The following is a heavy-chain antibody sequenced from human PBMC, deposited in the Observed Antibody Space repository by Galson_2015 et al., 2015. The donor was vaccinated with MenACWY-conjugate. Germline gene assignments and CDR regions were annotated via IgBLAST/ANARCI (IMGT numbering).Heavy chain of an antibody. Sequence: SLRLSCAASGFTFSSYSMNWVRQAPGKGLEWVSSISSSSSYIYYADSVKGRFTISRDNAKNSLYLQMNSLRAEDTAVYYCARVPLWFGESFYYYYGMDVWGQGTTVTVSS. CDR3: ARVPLWFGESFYYYYGMDV. J-gene: IGHJ6*02. CDR2: ISSSSSYI. D-gene: IGHD3-10*01. V-gene: IGHV3-21*01. CDR1: GFTFSSYS.